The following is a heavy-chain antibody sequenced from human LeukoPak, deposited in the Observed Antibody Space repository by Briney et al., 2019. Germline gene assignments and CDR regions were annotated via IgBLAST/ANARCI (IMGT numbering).Heavy chain of an antibody. J-gene: IGHJ6*02. V-gene: IGHV3-7*01. CDR2: MKEDGSEI. CDR3: ARDGSGSYSYYYYYGMDV. CDR1: GFTFSNYW. Sequence: GSLRLSCAASGFTFSNYWMTWVRQAPGKGLEWVAYMKEDGSEIYYVDSVKGRFTISRDNTKNTLYLQMNSLRAEDTAVYYCARDGSGSYSYYYYYGMDVWGQGTTVTVSS. D-gene: IGHD3-10*01.